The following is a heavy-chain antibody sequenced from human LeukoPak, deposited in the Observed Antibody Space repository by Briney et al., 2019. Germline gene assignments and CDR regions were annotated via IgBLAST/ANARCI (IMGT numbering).Heavy chain of an antibody. D-gene: IGHD1-26*01. CDR3: ARQPPYSGSYYDAFDI. CDR1: GGSISSYY. V-gene: IGHV4-59*08. Sequence: SETLSLTCTVSGGSISSYYWSWIRQPPGKGLEWIGYIYYSGSTNYNPSLKSRVTISVDTSKNQFSLKLSSVTAADTAVYYCARQPPYSGSYYDAFDIWGQGTMVTVSS. J-gene: IGHJ3*02. CDR2: IYYSGST.